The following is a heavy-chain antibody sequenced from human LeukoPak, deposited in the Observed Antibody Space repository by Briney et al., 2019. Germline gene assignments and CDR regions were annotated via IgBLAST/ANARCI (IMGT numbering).Heavy chain of an antibody. Sequence: GGSLRLSCAVSGFTFSNSGMNWVRQAPGKGLEWVSYISSSRSTTYYADSVKGRFTISRDNAKNSLYLQMNSLRAEDTAVYYCARDGVPSANSSSWYRIDYWGQGTLVTVSS. CDR2: ISSSRSTT. CDR3: ARDGVPSANSSSWYRIDY. CDR1: GFTFSNSG. D-gene: IGHD6-13*01. V-gene: IGHV3-48*01. J-gene: IGHJ4*02.